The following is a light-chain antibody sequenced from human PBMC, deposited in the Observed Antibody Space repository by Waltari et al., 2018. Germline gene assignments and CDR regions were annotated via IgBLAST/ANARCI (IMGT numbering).Light chain of an antibody. V-gene: IGLV2-23*02. CDR3: CSYAGSSTFA. CDR1: ISDVGDYNY. CDR2: DVT. J-gene: IGLJ2*01. Sequence: QSALTQPASVSGSPGQSITISCTGTISDVGDYNYVSWYQQHPGKAPKLMIYDVTKRPSGVSNRFSGSKSGNTASLTISGLQAEDEGDYYCCSYAGSSTFAFGGGTKLTVL.